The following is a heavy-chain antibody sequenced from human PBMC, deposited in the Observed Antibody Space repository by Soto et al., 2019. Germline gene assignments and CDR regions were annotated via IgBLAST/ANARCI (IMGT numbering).Heavy chain of an antibody. CDR1: GGSISSGDYY. J-gene: IGHJ4*02. D-gene: IGHD1-1*01. CDR2: IYYTGST. Sequence: QVQLQESGPGLVKPSQTLSLTCTVYGGSISSGDYYWSWIRQAPGKGLEWIGYIYYTGSTYYNSSIKSRVIISVDTSKNQFSLKVTSVTAADTAVYYCARGGEGDSATSTAYGLGYWGQGTLVTVSS. V-gene: IGHV4-30-4*01. CDR3: ARGGEGDSATSTAYGLGY.